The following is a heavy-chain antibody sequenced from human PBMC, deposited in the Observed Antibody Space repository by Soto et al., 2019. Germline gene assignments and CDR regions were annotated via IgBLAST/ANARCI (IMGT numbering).Heavy chain of an antibody. V-gene: IGHV1-18*01. D-gene: IGHD1-1*01. CDR1: GYTFTSYG. CDR3: ACRPDLNGGPLDY. Sequence: GASLKVSCKASGYTFTSYGISWVRQAPGQSLEWMGSINPVNGDTGSSQRLQGRLTLTRDTSASTAYMELSSLISEDTAVYYCACRPDLNGGPLDYWGQGTLVTVSS. CDR2: INPVNGDT. J-gene: IGHJ4*02.